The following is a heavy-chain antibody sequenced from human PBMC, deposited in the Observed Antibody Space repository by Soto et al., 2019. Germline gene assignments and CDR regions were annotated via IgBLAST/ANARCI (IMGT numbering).Heavy chain of an antibody. CDR1: GGSISSSSYF. D-gene: IGHD2-21*02. CDR2: IYYSGST. J-gene: IGHJ5*02. Sequence: QLQLQESGPGLVKPSETLSLTCSVSGGSISSSSYFWGWIRQPPGKGLEWIGSIYYSGSTYYNPSTRLRATVSLDTSKNQFSLKLSSVTAADTAVYYCASHPSDFWFDPWGQGTLVTVSS. CDR3: ASHPSDFWFDP. V-gene: IGHV4-39*01.